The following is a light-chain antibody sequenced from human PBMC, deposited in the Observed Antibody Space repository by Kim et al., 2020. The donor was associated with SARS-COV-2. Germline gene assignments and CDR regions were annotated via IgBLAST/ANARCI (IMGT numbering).Light chain of an antibody. CDR2: AAS. Sequence: DIQLTQSPSFLSASVGDRVTITCRASQGITSYLAWYQLKPGRAPKLLIYAASTLQSGVPSRFSGSGSGTEFSLTISSLQPEDFATYYCQHLNTYPLPTFGQGTKLEI. V-gene: IGKV1-9*01. CDR3: QHLNTYPLPT. J-gene: IGKJ2*01. CDR1: QGITSY.